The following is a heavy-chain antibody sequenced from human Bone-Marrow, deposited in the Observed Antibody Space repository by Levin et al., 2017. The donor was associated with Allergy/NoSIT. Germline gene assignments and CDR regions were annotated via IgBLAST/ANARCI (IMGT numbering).Heavy chain of an antibody. V-gene: IGHV3-7*01. CDR1: GFTFSSNW. CDR2: IKEDGSEK. J-gene: IGHJ4*02. Sequence: ETLSLTCAASGFTFSSNWMSWVRQVPGKGLEWVANIKEDGSEKFYVDSVRGRFTISRDNAKSSLYLQMNSLRVEDTAIYYCARAHLDYWGQGTLVTVSS. CDR3: ARAHLDY.